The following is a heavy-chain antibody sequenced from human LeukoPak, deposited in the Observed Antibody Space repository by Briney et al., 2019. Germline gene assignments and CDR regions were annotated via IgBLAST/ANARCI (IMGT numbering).Heavy chain of an antibody. Sequence: ASVKVSCKASGYTFTSHGISWVRQAPGQGLEWMGWISAYNGNTNYAQKLQGRVTMTTDTSTSTAYMELRSLRSDDTAVYYCASPYGYYLDVSAFDIWGQGTMVTVSS. CDR2: ISAYNGNT. D-gene: IGHD4-17*01. CDR3: ASPYGYYLDVSAFDI. J-gene: IGHJ3*02. V-gene: IGHV1-18*01. CDR1: GYTFTSHG.